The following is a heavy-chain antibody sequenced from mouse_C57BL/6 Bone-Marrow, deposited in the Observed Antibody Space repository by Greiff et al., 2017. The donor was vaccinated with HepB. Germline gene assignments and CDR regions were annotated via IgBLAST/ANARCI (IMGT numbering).Heavy chain of an antibody. CDR1: SYTFTSYW. Sequence: VQLQQPGAELVKPGASVKLSCKASSYTFTSYWMHWVKQRPGQGLEWIGMIHPNSGSTNYNEKFKSKATLTVDKSSSTAYMQLSSLTSEDSAVYYCTRRGIYDYALYYWGQGTTLTVSS. D-gene: IGHD2-4*01. CDR2: IHPNSGST. V-gene: IGHV1-64*01. J-gene: IGHJ2*01. CDR3: TRRGIYDYALYY.